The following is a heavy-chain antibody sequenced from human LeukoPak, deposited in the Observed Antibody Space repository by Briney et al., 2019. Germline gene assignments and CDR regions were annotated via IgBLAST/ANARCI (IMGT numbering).Heavy chain of an antibody. Sequence: PGGSLRLSCAASGFTVSSNYMSWVRQAPGKGLEWVSVIYSGGSTYYADSVKGRFTISRDNSKSTLYLQMNSLRAEDTAVYYCARGGYDILTGYPTHFDYWGQGTLVTVSS. J-gene: IGHJ4*02. D-gene: IGHD3-9*01. CDR3: ARGGYDILTGYPTHFDY. V-gene: IGHV3-53*01. CDR1: GFTVSSNY. CDR2: IYSGGST.